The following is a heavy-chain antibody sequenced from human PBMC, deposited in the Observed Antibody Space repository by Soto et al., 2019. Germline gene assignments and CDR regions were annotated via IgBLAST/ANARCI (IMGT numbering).Heavy chain of an antibody. CDR1: GDSVSSNSAA. J-gene: IGHJ4*02. Sequence: PSQTLSLTCAISGDSVSSNSAAWNWIRQSPSRGLEWLGRTYYRSKWYNDYAVSVKSRITINPDTSKNQFSLQLNSVTPEDTAVIYCARLEFFRDGYNPDNFDYWGQGTLVTVSS. V-gene: IGHV6-1*01. CDR2: TYYRSKWYN. CDR3: ARLEFFRDGYNPDNFDY. D-gene: IGHD3-3*02.